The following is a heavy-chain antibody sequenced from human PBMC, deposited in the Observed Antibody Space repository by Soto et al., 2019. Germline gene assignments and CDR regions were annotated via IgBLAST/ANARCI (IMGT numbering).Heavy chain of an antibody. V-gene: IGHV1-69*13. CDR3: ARSMVRGVSRPIPNWFDP. J-gene: IGHJ5*02. D-gene: IGHD3-10*01. CDR2: IIPIFGTA. Sequence: SVKVSCKASGGTFSSYAISWVRQAPGQGLEWMGGIIPIFGTANYAQKFQGRVTITADESTSTAYMELSSLRSEDTAVYYCARSMVRGVSRPIPNWFDPWGQGTLVTVSS. CDR1: GGTFSSYA.